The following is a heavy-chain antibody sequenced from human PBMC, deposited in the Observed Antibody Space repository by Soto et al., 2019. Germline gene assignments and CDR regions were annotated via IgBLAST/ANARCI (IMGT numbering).Heavy chain of an antibody. Sequence: QVQLQQWGAGLLKPSETLSLTCAVYGGSFSGYYWSWIRQPPGKGLEWIGEINHSGSTNYNPSLKCRVTRAVATSKNQFSLKLSSVTAADTAVYYCARGSPYDSRGYQRCCFDLWGRGTLVTVSS. CDR3: ARGSPYDSRGYQRCCFDL. V-gene: IGHV4-34*01. CDR1: GGSFSGYY. J-gene: IGHJ2*01. CDR2: INHSGST. D-gene: IGHD3-22*01.